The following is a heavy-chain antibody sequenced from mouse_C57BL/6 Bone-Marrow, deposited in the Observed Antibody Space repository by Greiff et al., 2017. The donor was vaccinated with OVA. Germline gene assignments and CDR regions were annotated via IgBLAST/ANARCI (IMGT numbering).Heavy chain of an antibody. V-gene: IGHV10-1*01. CDR3: VRHSGSSYFDY. Sequence: EVKLMESGGGLVQPKGSLKLSCAASGFSFNTYAMNWVRQAPGKGLEWVARIRSKSNNYATYYADSVKDRFTISRDDSESMLYLQMNNLKTEDTAMYYCVRHSGSSYFDYWGQGTTLTVSS. CDR2: IRSKSNNYAT. D-gene: IGHD1-1*01. CDR1: GFSFNTYA. J-gene: IGHJ2*01.